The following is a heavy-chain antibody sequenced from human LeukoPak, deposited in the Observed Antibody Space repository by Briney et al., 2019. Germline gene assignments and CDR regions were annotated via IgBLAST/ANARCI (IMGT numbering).Heavy chain of an antibody. D-gene: IGHD3-22*01. V-gene: IGHV3-33*06. CDR1: GFTFSSYG. J-gene: IGHJ4*02. CDR2: IWYDGSNK. Sequence: GGSLRLSCAASGFTFSSYGMHWVRQAPGKGLEWVAVIWYDGSNKYYADSVKGRFTISRDNSKNTLYLQMNSLRAEDTAVYYCAKDFPVEDSSGRLVLRGYFDYWGQGTLVTVSS. CDR3: AKDFPVEDSSGRLVLRGYFDY.